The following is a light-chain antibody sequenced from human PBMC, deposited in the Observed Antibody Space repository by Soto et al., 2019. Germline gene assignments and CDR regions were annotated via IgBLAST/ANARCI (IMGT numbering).Light chain of an antibody. J-gene: IGKJ5*01. CDR2: DIS. V-gene: IGKV1-5*01. CDR3: QHCDSLPLT. Sequence: DIQMSQSPSTLSASVGDRVTITCRASQSISDWLAWYQQKPGKAPKLLIYDISNLEIGVPSRFSGSGSGTEFNLTISRLQTEDIATYYCQHCDSLPLTFGQGTRLEIK. CDR1: QSISDW.